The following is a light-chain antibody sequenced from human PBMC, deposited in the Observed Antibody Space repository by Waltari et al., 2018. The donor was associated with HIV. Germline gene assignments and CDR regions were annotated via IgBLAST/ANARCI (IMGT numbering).Light chain of an antibody. CDR1: SSHIGSNY. CDR3: AAWDDSLSAPV. J-gene: IGLJ3*02. V-gene: IGLV1-47*01. Sequence: QSVLTQPPSASGTPGQRVTISCSGSSSHIGSNYVYWYQKLPGTTPKLLIYRNNQRPSGVPDRFSGSKSGTSTSLAISGLRSEDEADYYCAAWDDSLSAPVFGGGTKLTVL. CDR2: RNN.